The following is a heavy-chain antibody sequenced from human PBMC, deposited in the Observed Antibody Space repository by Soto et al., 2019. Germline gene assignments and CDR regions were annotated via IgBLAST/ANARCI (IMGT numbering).Heavy chain of an antibody. V-gene: IGHV4-34*01. D-gene: IGHD1-7*01. CDR3: AGSGWNYWGLLDY. J-gene: IGHJ4*02. CDR2: INHSGST. CDR1: GGSFSGYY. Sequence: SETLSLTCAVYGGSFSGYYWSWIRQPPGKGLEWIGEINHSGSTNYNPSLKSRVTISVDTSKNQFSLKLSSVTAADTAVYYCAGSGWNYWGLLDYWGQGTLVTVSS.